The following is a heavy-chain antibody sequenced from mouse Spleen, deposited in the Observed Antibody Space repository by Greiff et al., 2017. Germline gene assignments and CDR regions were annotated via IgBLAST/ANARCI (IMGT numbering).Heavy chain of an antibody. D-gene: IGHD1-1*01. J-gene: IGHJ1*01. Sequence: EVHLVESGGGLVKPGGSLKLSCAASGFTFSSYAMSWVRQTPEKRLEWVAAINSNGGSTYYPDTVKDRFTISRDNAKNTLYLQMSSLRSEDTALYYCARHFLYYDGSPWYFDVWGAGTTVTVSS. CDR2: INSNGGST. V-gene: IGHV5-6-2*01. CDR3: ARHFLYYDGSPWYFDV. CDR1: GFTFSSYA.